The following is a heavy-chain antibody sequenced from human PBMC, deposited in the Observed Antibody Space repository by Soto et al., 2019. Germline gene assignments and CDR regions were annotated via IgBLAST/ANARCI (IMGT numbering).Heavy chain of an antibody. Sequence: SVKVSCKASGGTFSSYAISWVRQAPGQGLEWMGGIIPIFGTANYAQKFQSRVTITADKSTSTAYMELSSLRSEDTAVYYCARGRGTYYYDSSGYPFDYWGQGTLVTVSS. CDR1: GGTFSSYA. D-gene: IGHD3-22*01. V-gene: IGHV1-69*06. J-gene: IGHJ4*02. CDR2: IIPIFGTA. CDR3: ARGRGTYYYDSSGYPFDY.